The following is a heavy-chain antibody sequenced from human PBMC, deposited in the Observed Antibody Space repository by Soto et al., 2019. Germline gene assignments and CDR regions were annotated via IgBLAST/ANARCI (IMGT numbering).Heavy chain of an antibody. CDR3: AKDRYRRGAFDI. CDR2: ISGNGDST. D-gene: IGHD1-20*01. CDR1: GFTFSSYP. V-gene: IGHV3-23*01. J-gene: IGHJ3*02. Sequence: EVQLLESGGGLVQPGGSLRLSCAASGFTFSSYPMTWVRQAPGKGLEWVSTISGNGDSTYYADSVKGRFTISRDNPKNTLYLQMNSLRAEDTAVYYCAKDRYRRGAFDIWGQGTMVTVSS.